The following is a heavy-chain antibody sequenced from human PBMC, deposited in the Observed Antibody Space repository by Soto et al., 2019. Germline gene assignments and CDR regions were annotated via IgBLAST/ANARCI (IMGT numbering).Heavy chain of an antibody. Sequence: QVQLVQSGAEVKKPGSSVKVSCKASGGTFSSYAISWVRQAPGQGLEWMGGIIPIFGTADYAQKFQGRVTISADESTRTAYMELSSLRSEETAVYYCAIHSSLRGYCISTSCYGYYYGMDVWGQGTTVTVSS. V-gene: IGHV1-69*12. CDR1: GGTFSSYA. D-gene: IGHD2-2*01. J-gene: IGHJ6*02. CDR2: IIPIFGTA. CDR3: AIHSSLRGYCISTSCYGYYYGMDV.